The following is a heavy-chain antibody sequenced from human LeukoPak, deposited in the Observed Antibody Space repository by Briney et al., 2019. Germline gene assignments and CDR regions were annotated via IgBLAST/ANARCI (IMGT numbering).Heavy chain of an antibody. CDR2: ISAYNGNT. CDR1: GYIFTSYG. Sequence: SVKVSCKASGYIFTSYGISWMRQAPGQGLEWMGWISAYNGNTNYAQKLQGRVTMTTDTSTSTAYMELRSLRSDDTAVYYCARAVVVTAIHDYWGQGTLVPVSS. CDR3: ARAVVVTAIHDY. V-gene: IGHV1-18*01. J-gene: IGHJ4*02. D-gene: IGHD2-21*02.